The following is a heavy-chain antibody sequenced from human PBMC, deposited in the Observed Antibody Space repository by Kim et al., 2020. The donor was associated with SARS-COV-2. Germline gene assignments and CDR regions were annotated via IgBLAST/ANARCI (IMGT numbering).Heavy chain of an antibody. Sequence: GGSLRLSCVGSGFNFRNHGVSWVRQAPGKGLEWVSGMSWNAQNTGYVDSVEGRFIISRDDAKNSVDLQMNSLRVDDTAVYYCARLGGGVDTVTQYYFYTGMDVWGQGTTVIVSS. D-gene: IGHD5-18*01. V-gene: IGHV3-20*04. CDR1: GFNFRNHG. CDR2: MSWNAQNT. J-gene: IGHJ6*02. CDR3: ARLGGGVDTVTQYYFYTGMDV.